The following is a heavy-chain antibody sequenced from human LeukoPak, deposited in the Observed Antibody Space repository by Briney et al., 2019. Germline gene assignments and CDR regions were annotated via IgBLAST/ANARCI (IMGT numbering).Heavy chain of an antibody. CDR2: IIPILGIA. D-gene: IGHD6-13*01. Sequence: SVTVSCKASGGTFSIYAISWVRQAPGQGLEWMGRIIPILGIANYAQKFQGRVTITADKSTSTAYMELSSLRSEDTAVYYCASFSSSSGYGMDVWGQGTTVTVSS. CDR3: ASFSSSSGYGMDV. V-gene: IGHV1-69*04. CDR1: GGTFSIYA. J-gene: IGHJ6*02.